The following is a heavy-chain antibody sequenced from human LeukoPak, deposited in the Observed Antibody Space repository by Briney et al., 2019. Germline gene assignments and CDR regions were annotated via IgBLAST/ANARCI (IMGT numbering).Heavy chain of an antibody. CDR1: GFTFSSYS. V-gene: IGHV3-48*02. CDR3: ARDPRWNTGVDY. CDR2: ISRSSSTI. J-gene: IGHJ4*02. D-gene: IGHD1-14*01. Sequence: PGRSLRLSCAASGFTFSSYSMYWVRQAPGKGLEWVSYISRSSSTIYYADSVKGRFTISRDNAKNSLYLQMNSLRDEDTAIYYCARDPRWNTGVDYWGQGTLVTVSS.